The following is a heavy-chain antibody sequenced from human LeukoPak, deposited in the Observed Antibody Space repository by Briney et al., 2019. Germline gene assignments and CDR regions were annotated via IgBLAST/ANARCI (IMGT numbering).Heavy chain of an antibody. Sequence: ASVKVSCKVSGYTLTELSMNWVRQAPGKGLEWMGGFNPEDGETIYAQKFQGRVTMTEDTSTDTAYMELSSLRSEDTAVYYCATDDKVATLDNWGHGTLFTVSS. CDR3: ATDDKVATLDN. V-gene: IGHV1-24*01. D-gene: IGHD5-12*01. CDR2: FNPEDGET. J-gene: IGHJ4*01. CDR1: GYTLTELS.